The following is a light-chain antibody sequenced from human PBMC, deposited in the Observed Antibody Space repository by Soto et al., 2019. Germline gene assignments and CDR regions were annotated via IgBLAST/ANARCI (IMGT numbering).Light chain of an antibody. V-gene: IGLV1-47*02. J-gene: IGLJ3*02. CDR1: SSNIGSNY. CDR2: TNN. Sequence: QSVLTQPPSASGTPGQRFTISCSGSSSNIGSNYVYWYQQLPGTAPKLLIYTNNQRPSGVPDRFSGSKSGTSASLASSGLRSEDEADYYCAAWDDLLSGRWVFGGGTKLTVL. CDR3: AAWDDLLSGRWV.